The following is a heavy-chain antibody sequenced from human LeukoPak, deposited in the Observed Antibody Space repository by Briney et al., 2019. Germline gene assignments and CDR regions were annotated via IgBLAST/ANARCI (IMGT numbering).Heavy chain of an antibody. CDR3: ARAYYDSSGEFDY. Sequence: ASVKVSCKASGYTFSTYDINWVRQAPGQGLEWMGRINPNSGGTNYAQKFQGRVTMTRDTSISTAYMELSRLRSDDTAVYYCARAYYDSSGEFDYWGQGTLVTVSS. CDR1: GYTFSTYD. CDR2: INPNSGGT. J-gene: IGHJ4*02. V-gene: IGHV1-2*06. D-gene: IGHD3-22*01.